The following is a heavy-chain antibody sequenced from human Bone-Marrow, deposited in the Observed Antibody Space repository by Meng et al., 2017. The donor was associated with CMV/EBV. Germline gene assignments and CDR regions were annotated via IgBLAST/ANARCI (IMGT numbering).Heavy chain of an antibody. CDR1: GYTFTSYG. J-gene: IGHJ6*01. CDR3: ARAGATPSYYYGMDV. CDR2: ISAYNGNT. V-gene: IGHV1-18*01. Sequence: ASVKVSCKASGYTFTSYGISWVRQAPGQGLEWMGWISAYNGNTNYAQKLQGRVTMTTDTSTSTAYMELRSLRSDDTAVYYCARAGATPSYYYGMDVWGQGTTVTVYS. D-gene: IGHD1-26*01.